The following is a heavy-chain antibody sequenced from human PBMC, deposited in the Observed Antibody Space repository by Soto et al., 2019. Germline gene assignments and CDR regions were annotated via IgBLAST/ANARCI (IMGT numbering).Heavy chain of an antibody. CDR3: ARVRFREIV. D-gene: IGHD3-10*01. CDR1: GFTFSSYA. J-gene: IGHJ4*02. CDR2: IGVGGGDR. V-gene: IGHV3-23*01. Sequence: EVQLLESGGGLVQPGGSLRLSCAASGFTFSSYAMSWVRQAPGKGLEWVSIIGVGGGDRYYPESVKGRFTISGDNSRDTLYLEINSLRDEDTAVYYCARVRFREIVWGEGTLVTVSS.